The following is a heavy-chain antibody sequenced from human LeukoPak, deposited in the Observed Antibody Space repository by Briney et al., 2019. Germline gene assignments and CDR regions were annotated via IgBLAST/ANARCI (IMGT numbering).Heavy chain of an antibody. D-gene: IGHD3-10*01. CDR3: ARDITAIAELDV. Sequence: GGSLRLSCAASGLTFSSYWIYWVRQAPEKGLVYVSRINNEGSGTTYADSVKGRFTSSRDNTKNKVYLQMNGLRVEDTAVYYCARDITAIAELDVWGQGTTVTVSS. V-gene: IGHV3-74*01. CDR1: GLTFSSYW. CDR2: INNEGSGT. J-gene: IGHJ6*02.